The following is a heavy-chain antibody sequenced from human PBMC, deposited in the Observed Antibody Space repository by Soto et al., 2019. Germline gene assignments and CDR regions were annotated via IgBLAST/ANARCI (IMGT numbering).Heavy chain of an antibody. Sequence: GSLRLPGAASGLTFGSYYINWVRQAPGKGLEWVSYISSSSSTIYYADSVKGRFTISRDNAKNTLYLQMNSLRVDDTAVYYCARGPRGLYHHDYWGQGALVTVSS. V-gene: IGHV3-48*01. D-gene: IGHD2-2*01. J-gene: IGHJ4*02. CDR1: GLTFGSYY. CDR3: ARGPRGLYHHDY. CDR2: ISSSSSTI.